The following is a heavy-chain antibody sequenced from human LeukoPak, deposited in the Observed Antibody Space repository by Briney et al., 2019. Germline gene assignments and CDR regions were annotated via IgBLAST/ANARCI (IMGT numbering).Heavy chain of an antibody. CDR3: ASQGGLRNDF. Sequence: SETLSLTCAVSGGSITTRDCWRWVRQPPGKGLEWIGEICLDGRIHYTPSLRSRLSISIDRSKAQFSLNLVSVAAADTAIYFCASQGGLRNDFWGQGILVSVSS. CDR2: ICLDGRI. CDR1: GGSITTRDC. D-gene: IGHD2-15*01. J-gene: IGHJ4*02. V-gene: IGHV4-4*02.